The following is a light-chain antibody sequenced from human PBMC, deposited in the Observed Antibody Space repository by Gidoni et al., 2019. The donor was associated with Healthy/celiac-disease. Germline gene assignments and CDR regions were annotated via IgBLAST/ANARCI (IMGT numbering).Light chain of an antibody. CDR2: KVS. CDR3: MQGTHWPPIT. Sequence: VVMTQSPLSLPVTLGPPASISCRSSQSLVYSDGNTYLNWFQQRPAQSPRRLIYKVSNRDSGVPDRFSGSGSGTDFTLKISRVEAEDVGVYYCMQGTHWPPITFGQGTRLEIK. V-gene: IGKV2-30*01. CDR1: QSLVYSDGNTY. J-gene: IGKJ5*01.